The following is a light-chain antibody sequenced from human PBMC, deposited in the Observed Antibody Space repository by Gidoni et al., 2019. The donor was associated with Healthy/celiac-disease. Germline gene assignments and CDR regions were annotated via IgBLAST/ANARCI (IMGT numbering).Light chain of an antibody. J-gene: IGKJ4*01. V-gene: IGKV1-33*01. CDR2: DAS. Sequence: IQMSHSPSSLSASVGDRVTITCQASQDISNYLNWYQQKPGKAPKLLIYDASNLERGVPSRFSGSGSGTDFTFTISSLQPEDIATYYCQQYDNLPLTFGGXTKVEIK. CDR3: QQYDNLPLT. CDR1: QDISNY.